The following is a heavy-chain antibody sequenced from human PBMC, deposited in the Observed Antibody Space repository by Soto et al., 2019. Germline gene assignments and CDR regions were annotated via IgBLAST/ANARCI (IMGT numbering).Heavy chain of an antibody. Sequence: PSETLSLPCTVSGGSITSYYWSWIRQPPGEGLEWIGYIYYSGGTNYNPSLKSRVTISVDTSKNQFSLKLSSVTAADTAVYYCARDFGMATIANYYYGMDVWGQGTTVTVSS. CDR3: ARDFGMATIANYYYGMDV. D-gene: IGHD5-12*01. CDR1: GGSITSYY. J-gene: IGHJ6*02. V-gene: IGHV4-59*01. CDR2: IYYSGGT.